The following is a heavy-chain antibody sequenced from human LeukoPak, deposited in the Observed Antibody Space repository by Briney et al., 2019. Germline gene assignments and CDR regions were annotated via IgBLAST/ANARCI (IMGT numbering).Heavy chain of an antibody. V-gene: IGHV4-59*08. CDR3: ARHNYGYFYDY. CDR1: GGSISGNF. Sequence: SETLSLTCSVSGGSISGNFWSWIRQPPGKGLQWIGYIHYSGGTDYNPSLKSRVTISVDTSKNQFSLTLSSVTAADTAVHYCARHNYGYFYDYWGQGTLVTVSS. D-gene: IGHD3-10*01. J-gene: IGHJ4*02. CDR2: IHYSGGT.